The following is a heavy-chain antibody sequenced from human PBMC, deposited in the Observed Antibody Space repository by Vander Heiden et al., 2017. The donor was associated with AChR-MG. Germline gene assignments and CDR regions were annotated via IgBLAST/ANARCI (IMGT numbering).Heavy chain of an antibody. D-gene: IGHD5-12*01. Sequence: QVQLVESGGGVVQPGRSLRLSCAAPGFTFSSSGMHWVRQAPGKGLEWVAVMWFDGTNKYYADSVKGRFTISRDNSKNTLYLQMNSLRAEDTAVYYCARGTAEMATITGTGGLDYWGQGTLVTVS. CDR1: GFTFSSSG. V-gene: IGHV3-33*01. J-gene: IGHJ4*02. CDR2: MWFDGTNK. CDR3: ARGTAEMATITGTGGLDY.